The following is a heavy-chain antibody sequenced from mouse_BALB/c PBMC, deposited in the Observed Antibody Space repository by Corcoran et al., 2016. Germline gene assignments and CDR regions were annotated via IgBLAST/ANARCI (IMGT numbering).Heavy chain of an antibody. CDR2: ISCYNGAT. D-gene: IGHD1-2*01. CDR3: ARVTTAWGYYAMDY. Sequence: LVKTWASVKISCKASGYSFTGYYMHWVKQSHGKSLEWIGYISCYNGATSYNQKFKGKATFTVDTSSSTAYMQFNSLTSEDSAVYYCARVTTAWGYYAMDYWGQGTSVTVSS. J-gene: IGHJ4*01. CDR1: GYSFTGYY. V-gene: IGHV1S34*01.